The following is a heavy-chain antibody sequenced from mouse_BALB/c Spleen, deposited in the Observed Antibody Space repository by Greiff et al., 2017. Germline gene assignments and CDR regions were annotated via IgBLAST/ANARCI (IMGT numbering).Heavy chain of an antibody. CDR2: ISSGGST. CDR3: ARARLLLPHYYAMDY. D-gene: IGHD1-1*01. Sequence: EVQLVESGGGLVKPGGSLKLSCAASGFTFSSYAMSWVRQTPEKRLEWVAAISSGGSTYYPDSVKGRFTISRDNARNILYLQMSSLRSEDTSIYYCARARLLLPHYYAMDYWGQGTSVTVSS. J-gene: IGHJ4*01. CDR1: GFTFSSYA. V-gene: IGHV5-6-5*01.